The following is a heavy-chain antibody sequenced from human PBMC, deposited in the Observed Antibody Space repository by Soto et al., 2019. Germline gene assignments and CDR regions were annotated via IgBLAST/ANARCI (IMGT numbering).Heavy chain of an antibody. CDR2: TYYRSKWYN. CDR3: ARDHVGGASWGHNWFDP. Sequence: QSQTLSLTCAISGDSVSSNSAAWNWIRQSPSRGLEWLGRTYYRSKWYNDYAVSVKSRITINPDTSKNQFSLQLNSVTPEDTAVYYCARDHVGGASWGHNWFDPWGQGTLVTVSS. J-gene: IGHJ5*02. D-gene: IGHD1-26*01. V-gene: IGHV6-1*01. CDR1: GDSVSSNSAA.